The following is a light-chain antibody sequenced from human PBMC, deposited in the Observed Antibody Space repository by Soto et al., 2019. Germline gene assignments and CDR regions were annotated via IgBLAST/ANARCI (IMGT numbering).Light chain of an antibody. CDR2: EVN. Sequence: LTQPPPASGSPGQSVAISCTGTSSDAGGYNYVSWYQHHPGKAPKLMIYEVNKRPSGVPDRFSGSKSGNTASLTVSGLQAEDEADYYCSSYAGSSNVFGTGTKVTGL. CDR3: SSYAGSSNV. V-gene: IGLV2-8*01. J-gene: IGLJ1*01. CDR1: SSDAGGYNY.